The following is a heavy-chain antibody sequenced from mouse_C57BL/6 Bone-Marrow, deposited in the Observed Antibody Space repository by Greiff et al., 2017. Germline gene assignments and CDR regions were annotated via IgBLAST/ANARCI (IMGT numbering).Heavy chain of an antibody. D-gene: IGHD2-3*01. CDR2: IYPRSGNT. CDR3: AFIYDGYYGFAY. Sequence: VQLQESGAELARPGASVKLSCKASGYTFTSYGISWVTQRTGQGLEWIGEIYPRSGNTYYNEKFKGKATLTADTSSSSAYMELRSLTSEDSAVYFCAFIYDGYYGFAYWGQGTLVTVSA. CDR1: GYTFTSYG. V-gene: IGHV1-81*01. J-gene: IGHJ3*01.